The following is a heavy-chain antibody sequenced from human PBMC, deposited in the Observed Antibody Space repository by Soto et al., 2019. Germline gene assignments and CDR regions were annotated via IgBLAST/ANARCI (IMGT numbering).Heavy chain of an antibody. CDR2: ISYDGSNK. J-gene: IGHJ4*02. D-gene: IGHD6-19*01. CDR3: AKDRGLQWLVYYFDY. V-gene: IGHV3-30*18. CDR1: GFTFSSYG. Sequence: GGSLRLSCAASGFTFSSYGMHWVRQAPGKGLEWVAVISYDGSNKYYADSVKGRFTISRANSKNTLYLQMNSLRAEDTAVYYCAKDRGLQWLVYYFDYWGQGTLVTVSS.